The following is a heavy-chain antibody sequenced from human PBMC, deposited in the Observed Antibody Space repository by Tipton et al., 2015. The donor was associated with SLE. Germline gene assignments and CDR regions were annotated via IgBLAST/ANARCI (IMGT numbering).Heavy chain of an antibody. D-gene: IGHD6-19*01. CDR2: IYHSGNT. V-gene: IGHV4-4*01. J-gene: IGHJ4*02. Sequence: SLRLSCAVSGGSISSTNWWSWVRQSPGKGLEWIGEIYHSGNTNYNPSLKSRVTISTDTSKNQFSLKLSSVTAADTAVYFCATHSGWRDFWGQGTLVTVSS. CDR3: ATHSGWRDF. CDR1: GGSISSTNW.